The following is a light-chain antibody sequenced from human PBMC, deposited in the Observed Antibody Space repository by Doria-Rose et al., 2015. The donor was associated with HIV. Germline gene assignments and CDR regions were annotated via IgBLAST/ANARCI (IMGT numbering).Light chain of an antibody. CDR3: QQYYDAPS. CDR2: WAS. J-gene: IGKJ3*01. CDR1: QSLLYTSKNY. Sequence: TQSPESLGMSLGERATLNCKSNQSLLYTSKNYLAWYQQKPGQPPNLLIYWASTRQSGVPARFSGSGSGTDFTLTISSLEAEDVAVYYCQQYYDAPSFGPGTTLDIK. V-gene: IGKV4-1*01.